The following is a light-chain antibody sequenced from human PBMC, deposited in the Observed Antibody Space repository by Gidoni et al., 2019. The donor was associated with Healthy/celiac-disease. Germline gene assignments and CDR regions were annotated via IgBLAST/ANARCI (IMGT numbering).Light chain of an antibody. J-gene: IGKJ1*01. Sequence: EIVLTQSQGPLSLSPGERATLSGRASQSVSSSYLAWYQQKPGQAPRLLIYGASSRATGIPDRFSGSGSGTDFTLTISRLEPEDFAVYYCQQYGSSRWTFGQGTKVEIK. CDR3: QQYGSSRWT. CDR1: QSVSSSY. V-gene: IGKV3-20*01. CDR2: GAS.